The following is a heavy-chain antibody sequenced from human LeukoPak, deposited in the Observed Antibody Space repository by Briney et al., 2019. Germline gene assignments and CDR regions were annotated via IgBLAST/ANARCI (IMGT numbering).Heavy chain of an antibody. CDR3: ARDPRHMVTTKYNAFDI. CDR1: GYTFTDYG. J-gene: IGHJ3*02. Sequence: ASVMVSCKTSGYTFTDYGFSWVRQAPGQGLEWMGWISPYNGNTRYTQKFQDRVTMTTDTSAGTAYMELRSLRSDDTAVYYCARDPRHMVTTKYNAFDIWGQGTMVTVSS. D-gene: IGHD4-17*01. CDR2: ISPYNGNT. V-gene: IGHV1-18*01.